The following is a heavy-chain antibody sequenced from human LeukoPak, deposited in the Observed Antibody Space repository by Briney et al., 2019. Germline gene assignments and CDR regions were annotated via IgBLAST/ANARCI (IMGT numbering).Heavy chain of an antibody. CDR2: INQDENEK. Sequence: PGGSLRLSCAASGCPFHNYWMTWVRQAPGKGLEWVANINQDENEKYYLDSVKGRFTISRDNAETSLFLQMTSLRVEDTAIYYCARGLYGSGRRSLMAHWGPGTLVAVSS. V-gene: IGHV3-7*01. CDR3: ARGLYGSGRRSLMAH. CDR1: GCPFHNYW. D-gene: IGHD3-10*01. J-gene: IGHJ4*02.